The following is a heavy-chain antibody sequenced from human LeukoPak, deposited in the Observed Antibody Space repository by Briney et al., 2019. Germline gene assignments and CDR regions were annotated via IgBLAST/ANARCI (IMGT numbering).Heavy chain of an antibody. Sequence: GRSLRLSCAASGFTFDDYAMHWVRQAPGKGLEWVSGISWNSGSIGYADSVKGRLTISRDNAKYSLYLQMNSLRAEDTALYYCAKEKEIDSSGYYFWFDPWGQGTLVTVSS. CDR1: GFTFDDYA. CDR3: AKEKEIDSSGYYFWFDP. D-gene: IGHD3-22*01. V-gene: IGHV3-9*01. CDR2: ISWNSGSI. J-gene: IGHJ5*02.